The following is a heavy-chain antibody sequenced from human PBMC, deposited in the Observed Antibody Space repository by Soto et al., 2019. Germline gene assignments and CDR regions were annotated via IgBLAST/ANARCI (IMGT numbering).Heavy chain of an antibody. CDR1: GYTFTSYG. D-gene: IGHD6-6*01. Sequence: SVKVSCKASGYTFTSYGISWVRQAPGQGLEWMGWISAYNGNTNYAQKLQGRVTMTTDTSTSTAYMELRSLRSDDTAVYYCARVGFEYSSSSRAFDIWGQGTMVTVSS. CDR2: ISAYNGNT. V-gene: IGHV1-18*04. J-gene: IGHJ3*02. CDR3: ARVGFEYSSSSRAFDI.